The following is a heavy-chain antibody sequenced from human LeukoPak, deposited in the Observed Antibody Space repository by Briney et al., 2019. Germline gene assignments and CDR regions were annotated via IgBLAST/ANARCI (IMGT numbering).Heavy chain of an antibody. V-gene: IGHV1-69*13. J-gene: IGHJ6*02. Sequence: ASVNVSCKASGGTFSSYAISWVRQAPGQGLEWMGGIIPIFGTANYAQKFQGRVTITADESTSTAYMELSSLRSEDTAVYYCARMVYGSGSYSYYYYGMDVWGQGTTVTVSS. D-gene: IGHD3-10*01. CDR3: ARMVYGSGSYSYYYYGMDV. CDR1: GGTFSSYA. CDR2: IIPIFGTA.